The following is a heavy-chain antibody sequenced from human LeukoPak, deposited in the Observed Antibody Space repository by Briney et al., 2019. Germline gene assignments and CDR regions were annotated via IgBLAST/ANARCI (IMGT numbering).Heavy chain of an antibody. D-gene: IGHD1-26*01. J-gene: IGHJ4*02. CDR2: IYTSGST. CDR3: ARSGGTWSYNY. CDR1: GGSISSGSYY. Sequence: TLSLTCTVSGGSISSGSYYWSWIRQPAGKGLEWIGRIYTSGSTNYNPSLKSRVTISVDTSKNQFSLTLTSVTAADTAVYYCARSGGTWSYNYWGQGTLVTVSS. V-gene: IGHV4-61*02.